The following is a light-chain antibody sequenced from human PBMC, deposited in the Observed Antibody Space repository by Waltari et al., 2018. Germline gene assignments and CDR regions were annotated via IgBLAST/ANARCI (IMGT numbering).Light chain of an antibody. CDR3: QQYYSSHT. CDR2: WAS. V-gene: IGKV4-1*01. CDR1: QSVLYSSNNKNN. J-gene: IGKJ2*01. Sequence: DIVMTQSPDSLAVSLGERATINCKSSQSVLYSSNNKNNLAWYQQKPGQPPKLLIYWASTRESGVPDRFSGSGSGTDFTLTISSLQAEDVAVYYCQQYYSSHTFGQGTKLEI.